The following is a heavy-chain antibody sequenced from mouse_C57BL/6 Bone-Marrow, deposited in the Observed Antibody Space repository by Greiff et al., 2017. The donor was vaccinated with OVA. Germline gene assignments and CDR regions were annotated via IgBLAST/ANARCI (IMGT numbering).Heavy chain of an antibody. CDR3: ATSYYYGSSYPSYWYFDV. Sequence: QVQLKQPGTELVKPGASVKLSCKASGYTFTSYWMHWVKQRPGQGLEWIGNINPSNGGTNYNEKFKSKATLTVDKSSSTAYMQLSSLTSEDSAVYYCATSYYYGSSYPSYWYFDVWGTGTTVTVSS. CDR1: GYTFTSYW. D-gene: IGHD1-1*01. V-gene: IGHV1-53*01. CDR2: INPSNGGT. J-gene: IGHJ1*03.